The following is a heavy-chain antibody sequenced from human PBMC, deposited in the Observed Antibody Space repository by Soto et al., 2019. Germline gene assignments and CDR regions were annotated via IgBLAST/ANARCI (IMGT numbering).Heavy chain of an antibody. J-gene: IGHJ4*02. Sequence: VQLLESGGGLVQPGGSLRLSCAASGLSFRSYAMVWVRQAPGKGLEWVSVISARGGSSYFADSVKGRFTISRDNSKNVLSLEMNSLRAEDTAIYFCAKGSIEYSASVDNWGQGTLVLVSS. CDR1: GLSFRSYA. V-gene: IGHV3-23*01. CDR3: AKGSIEYSASVDN. CDR2: ISARGGSS. D-gene: IGHD5-12*01.